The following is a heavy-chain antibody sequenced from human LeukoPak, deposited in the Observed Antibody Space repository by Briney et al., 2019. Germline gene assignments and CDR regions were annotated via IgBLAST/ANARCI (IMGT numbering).Heavy chain of an antibody. J-gene: IGHJ1*01. V-gene: IGHV3-23*01. CDR3: AKLVLDYYDSSGYYSRAEYFQH. Sequence: GGSLRLSCAASGFTFSSYAMSWVRQAPGKGLEWVSAISGSGGSTYYADSVKGRFTISRDNSKNTLYLQMNSLRAEDTAVYYCAKLVLDYYDSSGYYSRAEYFQHWGQGTLVTVSS. CDR2: ISGSGGST. CDR1: GFTFSSYA. D-gene: IGHD3-22*01.